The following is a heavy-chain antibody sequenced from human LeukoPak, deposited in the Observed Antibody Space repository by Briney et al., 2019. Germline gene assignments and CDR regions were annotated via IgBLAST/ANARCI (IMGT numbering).Heavy chain of an antibody. J-gene: IGHJ4*02. V-gene: IGHV4-59*08. CDR3: ARQGMNYGDYALDY. CDR1: GGSISSYY. D-gene: IGHD4-17*01. CDR2: IYYSGST. Sequence: SETLSLTCTVSGGSISSYYWSWIRQPPGKGLEWIGYIYYSGSTNYNPSLKSRVTISVDTSKNQFSLKLSSVTAADTAVYYCARQGMNYGDYALDYWGQGTLVTVPS.